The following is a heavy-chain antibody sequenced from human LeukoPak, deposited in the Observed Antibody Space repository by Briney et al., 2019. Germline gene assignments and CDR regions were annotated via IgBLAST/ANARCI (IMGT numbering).Heavy chain of an antibody. Sequence: ASVKVSCKASGYTFTSYDINWVRQATGQGLEWMGWMNPNSGNTGYAQKFQGRVTMTRNTSISTAYMGLSSLRSEDTAVYYCARVRQTVGATDYYYYMDVWGKGTTVTVSS. CDR3: ARVRQTVGATDYYYYMDV. D-gene: IGHD1-26*01. V-gene: IGHV1-8*01. CDR2: MNPNSGNT. CDR1: GYTFTSYD. J-gene: IGHJ6*03.